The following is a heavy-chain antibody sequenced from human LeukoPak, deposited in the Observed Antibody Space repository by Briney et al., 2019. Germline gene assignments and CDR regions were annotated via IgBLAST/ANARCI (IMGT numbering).Heavy chain of an antibody. CDR1: GYTFTSYY. J-gene: IGHJ5*02. D-gene: IGHD2-2*01. CDR2: MNPSGGST. V-gene: IGHV1-46*01. Sequence: ASVKVSCKASGYTFTSYYMHWVRQAPGQGLEWMGIMNPSGGSTSYAQKFQGRVTMTRDTSISTAYMELSRLRSDDTAVYYCARGPAIVVVPAAPSKPWGQGTLVTVSS. CDR3: ARGPAIVVVPAAPSKP.